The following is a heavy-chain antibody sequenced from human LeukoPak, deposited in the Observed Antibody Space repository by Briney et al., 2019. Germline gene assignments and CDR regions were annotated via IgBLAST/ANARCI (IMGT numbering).Heavy chain of an antibody. Sequence: GGSLRLSCAASGFTFSNYAMSWVRQAPGKGLEWVLAISGSGGTTYYADSVKGRFTISRDNSMNTLYLQMNSLRAEDTAVFYCARGDCSSTSCSSTPKNWFDPWGQGTLVSVSS. CDR2: ISGSGGTT. CDR3: ARGDCSSTSCSSTPKNWFDP. CDR1: GFTFSNYA. D-gene: IGHD2-2*01. J-gene: IGHJ5*02. V-gene: IGHV3-23*01.